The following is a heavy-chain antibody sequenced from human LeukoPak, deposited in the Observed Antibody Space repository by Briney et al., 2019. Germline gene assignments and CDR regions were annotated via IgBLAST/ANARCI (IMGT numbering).Heavy chain of an antibody. D-gene: IGHD3-22*01. Sequence: GGSLRLSCAASGFTFSSYSMNWVRQAPGKGLEWVSSISSSSSYIYYADSVKGRFTISRDNAKNTLYLQMNSLRAEDTAVYYCAKEYIWYYYDSSGDYWGQGTLVTVSS. CDR2: ISSSSSYI. CDR3: AKEYIWYYYDSSGDY. J-gene: IGHJ4*02. V-gene: IGHV3-21*04. CDR1: GFTFSSYS.